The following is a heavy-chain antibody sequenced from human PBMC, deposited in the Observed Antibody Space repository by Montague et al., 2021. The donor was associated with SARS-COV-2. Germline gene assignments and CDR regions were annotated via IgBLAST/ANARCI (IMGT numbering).Heavy chain of an antibody. CDR2: INHSGST. J-gene: IGHJ6*03. D-gene: IGHD2-2*01. CDR1: GGSFSGYN. CDR3: ARGHIVVVPAAIGLLRQFYYYYYMDD. Sequence: SETLSLTSAVYGGSFSGYNWCWIRQPPRKGLERIGEINHSGSTNSNQXLTIRVTISVYTSKNQFPLKLSLVTAADTAVSYCARGHIVVVPAAIGLLRQFYYYYYMDDWGKGTTVTVSS. V-gene: IGHV4-34*01.